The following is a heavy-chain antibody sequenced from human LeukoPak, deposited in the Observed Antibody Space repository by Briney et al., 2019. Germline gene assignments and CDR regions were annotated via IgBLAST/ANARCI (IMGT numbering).Heavy chain of an antibody. V-gene: IGHV3-48*03. D-gene: IGHD2-15*01. CDR1: GFTFSSYE. Sequence: GGSLRLSCAASGFTFSSYEMNWVRQAPGKGLEWVSYISSSGSTIYYADSVKGRFTISRDHAKNSLYLQMNSLRAEDTAVYYCARDNCSGGSCYLDYWGQGTLVTVSS. CDR3: ARDNCSGGSCYLDY. CDR2: ISSSGSTI. J-gene: IGHJ4*02.